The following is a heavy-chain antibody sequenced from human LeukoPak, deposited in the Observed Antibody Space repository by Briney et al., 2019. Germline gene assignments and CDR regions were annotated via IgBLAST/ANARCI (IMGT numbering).Heavy chain of an antibody. Sequence: GGSLGLSCAASGFTFSSYGMHWVRQAPGKGLEWVAFIRYDGSNKYYADSVKGRFTISRDNSKNTLYLQMNSLRAEDTAVYYCAKDRPLAPYSSGWYGGYYFDYWGQGTLVTVSS. CDR2: IRYDGSNK. V-gene: IGHV3-30*02. CDR1: GFTFSSYG. J-gene: IGHJ4*02. D-gene: IGHD6-19*01. CDR3: AKDRPLAPYSSGWYGGYYFDY.